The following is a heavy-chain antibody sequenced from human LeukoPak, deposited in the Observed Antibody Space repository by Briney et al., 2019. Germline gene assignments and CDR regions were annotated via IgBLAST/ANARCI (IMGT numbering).Heavy chain of an antibody. Sequence: PSETLSLTCTVSGGSISSSSYYWGWIRQPPGKGLSWIGSIYYSGSTYYNPSLKSRVTISVDTSKNQFSLKLSSVTAADTAVYYCARTEYDSSGYYFNWFDPWGQGTLVTVSS. V-gene: IGHV4-39*07. CDR2: IYYSGST. CDR1: GGSISSSSYY. J-gene: IGHJ5*02. D-gene: IGHD3-22*01. CDR3: ARTEYDSSGYYFNWFDP.